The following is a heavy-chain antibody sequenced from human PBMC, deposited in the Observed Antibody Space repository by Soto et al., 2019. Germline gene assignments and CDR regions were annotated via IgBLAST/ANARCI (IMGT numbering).Heavy chain of an antibody. Sequence: QVQLVESGGGLVKPGGSLRLSCAASGFTFSDYYMSWIRQAPGKGLEWVSYISSSSSYTNYADSVKGRFTISRDNAKNSLYLQMNSLRAEDTAVYYCARDGYYGSSGYYPQGYFDYWGQGTLVTVSS. CDR1: GFTFSDYY. CDR2: ISSSSSYT. J-gene: IGHJ4*02. D-gene: IGHD3-22*01. V-gene: IGHV3-11*06. CDR3: ARDGYYGSSGYYPQGYFDY.